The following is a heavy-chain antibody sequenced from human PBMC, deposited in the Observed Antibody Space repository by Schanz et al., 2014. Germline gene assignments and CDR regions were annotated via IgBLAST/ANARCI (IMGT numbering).Heavy chain of an antibody. CDR2: ISGYNGDT. V-gene: IGHV1-18*01. Sequence: QVQLVQSGVEVKRPGASVRVSCKASGYSFTDYAIHWVRQAPGQGLEWMGWISGYNGDTNYAPKFQDRVTMTTDTSTGIASLELRNLKSDDTAVYYCARDRVSLGRGPLGVDWGQGTQVIVSS. J-gene: IGHJ4*02. CDR1: GYSFTDYA. CDR3: ARDRVSLGRGPLGVD. D-gene: IGHD3-16*01.